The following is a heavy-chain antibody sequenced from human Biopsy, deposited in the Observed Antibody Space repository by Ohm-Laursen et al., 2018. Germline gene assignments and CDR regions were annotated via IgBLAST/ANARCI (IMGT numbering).Heavy chain of an antibody. CDR3: ARDAYGDYDTYY. J-gene: IGHJ6*03. CDR1: GGSISDYF. D-gene: IGHD4-17*01. Sequence: PSLTCTVSGGSISDYFWSWIRQPADKGLEYIGRIYSSGRTFYNPSLKSRVTMSVATSDNQFSLKLSSVTAADTAVYFCARDAYGDYDTYY. V-gene: IGHV4-4*07. CDR2: IYSSGRT.